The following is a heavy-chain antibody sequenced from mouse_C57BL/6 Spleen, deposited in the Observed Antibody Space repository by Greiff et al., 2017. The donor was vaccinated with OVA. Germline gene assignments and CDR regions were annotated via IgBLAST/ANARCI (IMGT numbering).Heavy chain of an antibody. CDR1: GYTFTSYW. V-gene: IGHV1-64*01. CDR2: IHPNSGST. D-gene: IGHD1-1*01. CDR3: ARWGLRYYFDY. Sequence: QVQLQQPGAELVKPGASVKLSCKASGYTFTSYWMHWVKQRPGQGLEWIGMIHPNSGSTNYNEKFKSKATLTVDKSSSTAYMQLSSLTSKDSAVYYCARWGLRYYFDYWGQGTTLTVSS. J-gene: IGHJ2*01.